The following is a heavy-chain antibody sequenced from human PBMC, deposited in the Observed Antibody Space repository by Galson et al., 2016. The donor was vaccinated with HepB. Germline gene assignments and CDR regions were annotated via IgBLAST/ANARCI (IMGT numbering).Heavy chain of an antibody. Sequence: PALVKPTQTLTLTCTFSGFSLSTSGVGVGWIRQPPGKALEWLALIYWNDDKRYSPSLKSRLTITKDTSKNQVVLTMTNMDPVDTATYYCAHATGECCSGGSCSQEEVPFDYWGQGTLVTVSS. CDR1: GFSLSTSGVG. D-gene: IGHD2-15*01. CDR3: AHATGECCSGGSCSQEEVPFDY. J-gene: IGHJ4*02. V-gene: IGHV2-5*01. CDR2: IYWNDDK.